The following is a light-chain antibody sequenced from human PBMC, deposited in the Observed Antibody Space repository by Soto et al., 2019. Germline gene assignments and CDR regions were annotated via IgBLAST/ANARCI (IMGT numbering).Light chain of an antibody. Sequence: QSVLTQPPSVSGAPGQRVTISCTGSRSNIGAGFDVHWYQHLPGTAPRLLIYANNNRPSGVPDRFSGSMSGSSASLAITGLRPEDEADYYCHSYDSCLSGVVFGGGTKLTVL. J-gene: IGLJ2*01. V-gene: IGLV1-40*01. CDR3: HSYDSCLSGVV. CDR1: RSNIGAGFD. CDR2: ANN.